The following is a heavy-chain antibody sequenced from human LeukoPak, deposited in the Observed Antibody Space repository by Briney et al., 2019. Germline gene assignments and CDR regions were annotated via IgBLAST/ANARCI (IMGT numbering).Heavy chain of an antibody. CDR2: TYYRSMWYN. CDR1: GDSVSSDSVT. CDR3: TRNRLCANDI. Sequence: SQTLSLACAISGDSVSSDSVTWNWIRQSPSRGLEWLGRTYYRSMWYNNYAKSVESRISINPDTSKNQFPLQLNSVTPEDTAVYYCTRNRLCANDIWGQGTLVTVSS. J-gene: IGHJ3*02. V-gene: IGHV6-1*01. D-gene: IGHD4/OR15-4a*01.